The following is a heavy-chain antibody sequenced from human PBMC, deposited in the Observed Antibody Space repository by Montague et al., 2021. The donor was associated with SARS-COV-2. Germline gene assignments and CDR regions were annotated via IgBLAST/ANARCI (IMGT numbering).Heavy chain of an antibody. D-gene: IGHD6-19*01. Sequence: SETLSLTCTVSGGSISSYYWSWIRQPPGKGLEWIGEINHSGSTNYNPSLKSRVTISVDTSKDQFYLKLSSVTAADTAVYYCARDASVAGIDYWGQGTLVTVSS. CDR3: ARDASVAGIDY. J-gene: IGHJ4*02. CDR1: GGSISSYY. V-gene: IGHV4-34*01. CDR2: INHSGST.